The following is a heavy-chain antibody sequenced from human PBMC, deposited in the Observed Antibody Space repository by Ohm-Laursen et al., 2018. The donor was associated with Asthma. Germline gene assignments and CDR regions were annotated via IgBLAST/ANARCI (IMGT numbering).Heavy chain of an antibody. CDR3: ARDPGIAAAGYFDY. Sequence: SLRLSCAASGFTFSSYSMNWVRQAPGKGLEWVAVISYDGSNKYYADSVKGRFTISRDNSKNTLYLQMNSLRAEDTAVYYCARDPGIAAAGYFDYWGQGTLVTVSS. V-gene: IGHV3-30*03. D-gene: IGHD6-13*01. CDR2: ISYDGSNK. CDR1: GFTFSSYS. J-gene: IGHJ4*02.